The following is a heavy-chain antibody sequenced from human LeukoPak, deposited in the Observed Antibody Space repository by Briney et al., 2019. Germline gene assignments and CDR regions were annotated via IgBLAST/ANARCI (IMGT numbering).Heavy chain of an antibody. V-gene: IGHV3-23*01. D-gene: IGHD6-19*01. CDR1: GFTFSSYG. Sequence: PGGSLRLSCAASGFTFSSYGITWVRQAPGKGLEWVSTISATGGSTYYADSVKGRFTISRDNSKDTLYLQMNSLRAEDTAVYYCAKGGYSGGWRNYFDYWGQGTLVTVSS. J-gene: IGHJ4*02. CDR3: AKGGYSGGWRNYFDY. CDR2: ISATGGST.